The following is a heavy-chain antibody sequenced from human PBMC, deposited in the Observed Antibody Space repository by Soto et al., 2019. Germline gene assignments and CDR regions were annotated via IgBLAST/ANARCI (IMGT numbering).Heavy chain of an antibody. J-gene: IGHJ6*02. CDR2: IIPIFGTA. V-gene: IGHV1-69*13. CDR3: ARQDKVIYSSGMDV. Sequence: SVKVSCKASGGTFSSYAISWVRQAPGQGLEWMGGIIPIFGTANYAQKFQGRVTITADESTSTAYMELSSLRSEDTAVYYCARQDKVIYSSGMDVWGQGTTVTVSS. CDR1: GGTFSSYA. D-gene: IGHD2-21*01.